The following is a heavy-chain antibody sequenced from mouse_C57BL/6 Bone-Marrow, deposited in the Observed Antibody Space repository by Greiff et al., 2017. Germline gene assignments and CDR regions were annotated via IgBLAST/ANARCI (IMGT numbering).Heavy chain of an antibody. J-gene: IGHJ3*01. CDR2: IYPGSGNT. CDR3: ARGWLRFAY. V-gene: IGHV1-76*01. Sequence: QVQLQQSGAELVRPGASVKLSCKASGYTFTDYYINWVKQRPGQGLEWIARIYPGSGNTYYNEKFKGKATLTAEKSSRTAYMQLSSLTSEDSAVYCCARGWLRFAYWGQGTLVTVSA. CDR1: GYTFTDYY. D-gene: IGHD2-3*01.